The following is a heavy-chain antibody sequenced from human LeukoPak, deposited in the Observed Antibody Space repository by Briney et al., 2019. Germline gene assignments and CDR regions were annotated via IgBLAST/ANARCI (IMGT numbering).Heavy chain of an antibody. CDR1: GFTFRIYE. Sequence: GGSLRLSCAAYGFTFRIYEMNWVRQAPGKGLEWVSYISGSGGSIYYTDSVQGRFTISRDNAKNSLYLQMNSLRAEDTAVYYCARDRYIAAAFIAFDIWGQGTMVAVSS. CDR3: ARDRYIAAAFIAFDI. CDR2: ISGSGGSI. D-gene: IGHD6-13*01. J-gene: IGHJ3*02. V-gene: IGHV3-48*03.